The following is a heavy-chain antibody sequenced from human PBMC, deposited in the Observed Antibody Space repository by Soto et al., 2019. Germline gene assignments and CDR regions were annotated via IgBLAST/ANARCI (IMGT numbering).Heavy chain of an antibody. CDR3: ARTGRWLQFEDY. CDR1: GFTFSDYS. D-gene: IGHD5-12*01. V-gene: IGHV3-21*01. Sequence: GGSLRLSCATSGFTFSDYSMNWVRQAPGKGLEWVSSISSSGNYIYSADSVKGRFTISRDNTKSSLNLQMNSLRAEDTAVYYCARTGRWLQFEDYWGQGTLVTVSS. J-gene: IGHJ4*02. CDR2: ISSSGNYI.